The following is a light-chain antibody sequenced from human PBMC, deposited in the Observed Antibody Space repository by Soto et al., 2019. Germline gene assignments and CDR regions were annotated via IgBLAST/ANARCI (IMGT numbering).Light chain of an antibody. CDR1: SSNMGAGYD. Sequence: QAVLTQSPSVSGAPGQRVTISCTGSSSNMGAGYDVHWYQQLPGTAPKLLIYANTNRPSGVPDRFSGSKSGTAASLAITGVQAEDEADYYCQSYDSGLRGWVFGGGTKLTVL. V-gene: IGLV1-40*01. CDR3: QSYDSGLRGWV. J-gene: IGLJ3*02. CDR2: ANT.